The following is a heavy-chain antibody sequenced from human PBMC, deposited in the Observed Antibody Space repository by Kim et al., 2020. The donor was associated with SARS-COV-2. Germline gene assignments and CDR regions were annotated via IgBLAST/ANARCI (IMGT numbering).Heavy chain of an antibody. D-gene: IGHD1-1*01. V-gene: IGHV4-39*01. CDR2: IYYSGST. CDR1: GGSISSSSYY. CDR3: ARHYKGGMDV. Sequence: SETLSLTCTVSGGSISSSSYYWGWIRQPPGKGLEWIGSIYYSGSTYYNSSLKSRVTISVDTYKNQFSLKLSSVTAADTAVYYCARHYKGGMDVWGQGTTVTVSS. J-gene: IGHJ6*02.